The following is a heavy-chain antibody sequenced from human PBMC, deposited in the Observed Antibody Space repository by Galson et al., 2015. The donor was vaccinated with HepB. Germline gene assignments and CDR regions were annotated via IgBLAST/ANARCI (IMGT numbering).Heavy chain of an antibody. CDR2: TYYRSKWYN. J-gene: IGHJ4*02. D-gene: IGHD3-10*01. V-gene: IGHV6-1*01. CDR3: SRGSFGEFSSLGS. CDR1: ADIVSSNSAA. Sequence: CDIFADIVSSNSAAWHWIRQPRSSPLESLGRTYYRSKWYNDYEDSVKSRLTINPDTSQNQFSLPLNSVTPDDTAVYYCSRGSFGEFSSLGSWGQGTLVTVSS.